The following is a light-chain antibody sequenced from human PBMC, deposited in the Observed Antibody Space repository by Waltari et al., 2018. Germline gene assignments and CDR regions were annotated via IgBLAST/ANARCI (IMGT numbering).Light chain of an antibody. Sequence: EIVLTQTPLTLSLSPGERATLSCRSTQSIWSNYLAWYQQKPGQAPRLLISGASSRATGIPDRFSGSGSGTYFTLTISRLEPEDSAVSYCQQYGTSPITFGQGTRLEI. J-gene: IGKJ5*01. CDR1: QSIWSNY. V-gene: IGKV3-20*01. CDR2: GAS. CDR3: QQYGTSPIT.